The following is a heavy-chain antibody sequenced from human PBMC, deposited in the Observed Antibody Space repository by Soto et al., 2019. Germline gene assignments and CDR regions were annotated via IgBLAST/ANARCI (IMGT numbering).Heavy chain of an antibody. CDR3: AIEELDCSSTSCYFGMDV. Sequence: PSETLSLTCTVPGGSISSYYWSWIRQPAGKGLGWIGRIYTSGSTNYNPSLKSRVTMSVGTSKNQFSLKLSSVTAADTAVYYCAIEELDCSSTSCYFGMDVWGQGTTVTVSS. CDR2: IYTSGST. V-gene: IGHV4-4*07. J-gene: IGHJ6*02. D-gene: IGHD2-2*01. CDR1: GGSISSYY.